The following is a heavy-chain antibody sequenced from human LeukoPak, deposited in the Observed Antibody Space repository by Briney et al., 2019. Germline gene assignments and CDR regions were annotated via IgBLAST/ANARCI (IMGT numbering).Heavy chain of an antibody. D-gene: IGHD5-18*01. Sequence: SQTLSLTCTVSGGSISSGGYYCSWIRQHPGKGLEWIGYIYYSGSTYYNPSLKSRVTISVDTSKNQFSLNLSSVTAADTAVYYCAGGKDTAMAPSYWFDPWGQGTLVTVSS. CDR3: AGGKDTAMAPSYWFDP. CDR2: IYYSGST. J-gene: IGHJ5*02. V-gene: IGHV4-31*03. CDR1: GGSISSGGYY.